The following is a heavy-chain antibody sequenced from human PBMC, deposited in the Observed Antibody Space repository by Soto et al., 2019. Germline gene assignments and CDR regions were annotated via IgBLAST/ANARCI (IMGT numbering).Heavy chain of an antibody. CDR2: ISAYNGNT. CDR3: ARVWYDGNSGAFDI. V-gene: IGHV1-18*01. CDR1: GYNFILHG. Sequence: QGQLVQSVGEVKKPGASLKVSCKASGYNFILHGISWVRQAPGQGLEWMGWISAYNGNTNYAQNFQDRVTMTTDPSTSTVNMELRSLSSDDTAVYYCARVWYDGNSGAFDIWGQGTKVTVSS. J-gene: IGHJ3*02. D-gene: IGHD3-10*01.